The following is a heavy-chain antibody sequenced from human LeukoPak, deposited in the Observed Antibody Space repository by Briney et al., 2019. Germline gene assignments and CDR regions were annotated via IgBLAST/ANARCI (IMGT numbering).Heavy chain of an antibody. J-gene: IGHJ4*02. Sequence: GGSLRLSCAASGFTLSSYSMNWVRQAPGKGLEWISYISNTGSTIFYADSVKGRFTISRDNAKNSLYLQMISLRDDDTAVYYCGRTYSGSYYVFDYWGQGTLVTVSS. CDR1: GFTLSSYS. V-gene: IGHV3-48*02. CDR2: ISNTGSTI. D-gene: IGHD1-26*01. CDR3: GRTYSGSYYVFDY.